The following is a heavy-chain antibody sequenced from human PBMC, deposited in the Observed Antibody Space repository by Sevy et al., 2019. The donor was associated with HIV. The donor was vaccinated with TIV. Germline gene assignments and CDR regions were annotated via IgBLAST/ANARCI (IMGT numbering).Heavy chain of an antibody. CDR2: IGWNGGSV. D-gene: IGHD3-10*01. CDR3: AKDLLPYGSGSYPLDY. V-gene: IGHV3-9*01. Sequence: GGSLRLSCAASGFRFEDYGRHWVRRPPGKGLEWVSGIGWNGGSVGYAGSVKGRFTISRDNAKNILYLQMNSLTREDTALYYCAKDLLPYGSGSYPLDYWGQGTVVTVSS. J-gene: IGHJ4*02. CDR1: GFRFEDYG.